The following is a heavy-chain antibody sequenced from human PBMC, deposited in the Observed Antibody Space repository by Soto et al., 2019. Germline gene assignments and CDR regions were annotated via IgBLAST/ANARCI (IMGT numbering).Heavy chain of an antibody. Sequence: QVQQVLSGAEVKKPGSSVKVSCKASGGTFSSYAISWVRQAPGQGLEWMGGIIPIFGTANYAQKFQGRVTITADESTSTAYMELSSLRSEDTAVYYCARSGSRLVATYYFDYWGQGTLVTVSS. CDR2: IIPIFGTA. CDR3: ARSGSRLVATYYFDY. J-gene: IGHJ4*02. D-gene: IGHD5-12*01. CDR1: GGTFSSYA. V-gene: IGHV1-69*01.